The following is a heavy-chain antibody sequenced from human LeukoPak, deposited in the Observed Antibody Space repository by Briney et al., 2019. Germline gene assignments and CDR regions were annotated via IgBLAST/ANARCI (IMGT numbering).Heavy chain of an antibody. CDR3: ARVGIGLKTNPPNWFDP. CDR1: GGSISSCGYY. Sequence: SETLSLTCTVSGGSISSCGYYWSWIRHHPGKGLEWLGYIYYSGSTYYNPSLKSRVTISVDTSKNQFSLKLSSVTAADTAVYYCARVGIGLKTNPPNWFDPWGQGTLVTVSS. V-gene: IGHV4-31*03. D-gene: IGHD1-26*01. CDR2: IYYSGST. J-gene: IGHJ5*02.